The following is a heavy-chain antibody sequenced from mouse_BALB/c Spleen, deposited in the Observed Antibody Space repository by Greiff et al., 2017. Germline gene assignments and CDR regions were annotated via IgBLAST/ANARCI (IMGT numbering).Heavy chain of an antibody. V-gene: IGHV5-6-5*01. CDR2: ISSGGST. CDR3: ARGYRYDGAWFAY. Sequence: EVQLVESGGGLVKPGGSLKLSCAASGFTFSSYAMSWVRQTPEKRLEWVASISSGGSTYYPDSVKGRFTISRDNARNILYLQMSSLRSEDTAMYYCARGYRYDGAWFAYWGQGTRVTVSA. J-gene: IGHJ3*01. CDR1: GFTFSSYA. D-gene: IGHD2-14*01.